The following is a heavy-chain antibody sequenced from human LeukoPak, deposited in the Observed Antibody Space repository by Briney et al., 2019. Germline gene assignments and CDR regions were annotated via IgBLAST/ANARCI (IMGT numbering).Heavy chain of an antibody. CDR2: ISSSGSTI. CDR1: GFTFSSYS. CDR3: ARVGHVSGRSSKDTPIIDY. Sequence: GGSLRLSCAASGFTFSSYSMNWVRQAPEKGLEWVSYISSSGSTIYYADSVKGRFTISRDNAKNSLYLQMNSLRAEDTAVYYCARVGHVSGRSSKDTPIIDYWGQGTLVTVSS. V-gene: IGHV3-48*04. D-gene: IGHD2-15*01. J-gene: IGHJ4*02.